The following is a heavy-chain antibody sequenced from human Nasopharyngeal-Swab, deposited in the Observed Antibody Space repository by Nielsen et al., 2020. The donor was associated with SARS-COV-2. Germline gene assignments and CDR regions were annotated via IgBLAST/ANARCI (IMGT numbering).Heavy chain of an antibody. D-gene: IGHD2-2*01. CDR3: AKSECSSTSCYVDYYYYYMDV. CDR1: GFTFSSYS. Sequence: ESLKISCAASGFTFSSYSMNWVRQAPGKGLEWVSSISSSSSYIYYADSVKGRFTISRDNAKNSLYLQMNSLRAEDTAVYYCAKSECSSTSCYVDYYYYYMDVWGKGTTVTVSS. V-gene: IGHV3-21*01. J-gene: IGHJ6*03. CDR2: ISSSSSYI.